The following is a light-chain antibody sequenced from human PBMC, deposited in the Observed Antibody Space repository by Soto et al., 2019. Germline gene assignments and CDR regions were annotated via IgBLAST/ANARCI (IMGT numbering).Light chain of an antibody. Sequence: QSVLTQPPSASGTPGQRVTISCSGSFSNIGSNPVNWYQQLPGTAPKLLIYSNNQRLSGVPDRFSGSKSGTSASLAISGLQSEDEADYYCAAWDGSLKGYVFGTGTKLTVL. CDR1: FSNIGSNP. V-gene: IGLV1-44*01. CDR3: AAWDGSLKGYV. CDR2: SNN. J-gene: IGLJ1*01.